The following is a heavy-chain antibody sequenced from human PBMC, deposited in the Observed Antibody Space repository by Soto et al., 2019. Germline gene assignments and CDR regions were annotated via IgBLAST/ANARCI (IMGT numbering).Heavy chain of an antibody. CDR1: GYTFTSLG. CDR2: ISAHNDNT. CDR3: TREYCSSSRCYGPDY. J-gene: IGHJ4*02. Sequence: ASVKVSCKASGYTFTSLGISWVRQAPGQGLEWMGWISAHNDNTRYAQKLQGRVTMTTDTSTRTAYMELRRLRSDDTAVHYFTREYCSSSRCYGPDYWGQGTLVTVSS. V-gene: IGHV1-18*01. D-gene: IGHD2-2*01.